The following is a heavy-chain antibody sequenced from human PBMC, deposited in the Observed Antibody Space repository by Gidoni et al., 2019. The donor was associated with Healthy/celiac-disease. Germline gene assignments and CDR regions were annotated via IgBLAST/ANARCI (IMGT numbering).Heavy chain of an antibody. J-gene: IGHJ6*03. Sequence: QVQLVESGGGVVQPGRSVRLSCAPSGLPFSSYARHWVRQDPGKGLEWVAVISYDGSNKDHADSVKGRFTISRDHSKNTLYLQMNSLRAEDTAVYYCARSPYQLLSNYYYYMDVWGKGTTVTVSS. V-gene: IGHV3-30-3*01. CDR2: ISYDGSNK. CDR3: ARSPYQLLSNYYYYMDV. CDR1: GLPFSSYA. D-gene: IGHD2-2*01.